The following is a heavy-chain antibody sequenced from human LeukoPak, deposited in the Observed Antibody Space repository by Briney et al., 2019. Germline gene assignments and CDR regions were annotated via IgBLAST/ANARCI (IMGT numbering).Heavy chain of an antibody. CDR2: IIPMFGTA. CDR1: GGTFSNYA. Sequence: SVTVSCKASGGTFSNYAISWVRQAPGQGLEWLGGIIPMFGTAKYAQKFQGRVTITPDESTTTAYMELISLRFEDTAVYYCLRRQALRGRHRAFDPWGQGTLVTVTS. CDR3: LRRQALRGRHRAFDP. D-gene: IGHD6-25*01. J-gene: IGHJ5*02. V-gene: IGHV1-69*01.